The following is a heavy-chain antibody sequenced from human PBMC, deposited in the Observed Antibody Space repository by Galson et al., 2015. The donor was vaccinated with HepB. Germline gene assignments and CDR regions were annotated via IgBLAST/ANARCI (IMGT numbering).Heavy chain of an antibody. CDR1: GYTFTSYG. CDR3: ARSGNVDYAPDAFDI. Sequence: SVKVSCKASGYTFTSYGISWVRQAPGQGLEWMGWISAYNGNTNYAQKLQGRVTMTTDTSTSTAYMELRSLRSDDTAVYYCARSGNVDYAPDAFDIWGQGTMVTVSS. V-gene: IGHV1-18*01. CDR2: ISAYNGNT. J-gene: IGHJ3*02. D-gene: IGHD4-17*01.